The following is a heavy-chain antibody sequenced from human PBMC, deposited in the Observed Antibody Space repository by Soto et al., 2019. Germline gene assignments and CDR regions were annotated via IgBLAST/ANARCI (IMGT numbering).Heavy chain of an antibody. V-gene: IGHV1-46*01. CDR2: VNPSVNST. CDR1: GYPFTAYF. Sequence: QVQLVKSGAELKKPGASVRVSCKASGYPFTAYFIHWIRQAPGQGLQWMGRVNPSVNSTTYAEKFQGRVTVTWDTSTSTVFLEMISLRSEDSALYYCARGPPRGAYTTHFDHWGQGSLVTVSS. J-gene: IGHJ5*02. CDR3: ARGPPRGAYTTHFDH. D-gene: IGHD1-1*01.